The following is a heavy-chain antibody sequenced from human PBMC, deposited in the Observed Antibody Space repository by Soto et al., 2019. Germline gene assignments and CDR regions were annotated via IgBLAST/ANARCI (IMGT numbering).Heavy chain of an antibody. Sequence: GASVKVSCKASGGTFSSYAISWVRQAPGQGLEWMGGIIPIFGTANYAQKFQGRVTITADESTSTAYMELSSLRSEDTAVYYCAADVRSVTAIPPLDDYWGQGTLVTVSS. CDR2: IIPIFGTA. D-gene: IGHD2-21*02. J-gene: IGHJ4*02. CDR1: GGTFSSYA. V-gene: IGHV1-69*13. CDR3: AADVRSVTAIPPLDDY.